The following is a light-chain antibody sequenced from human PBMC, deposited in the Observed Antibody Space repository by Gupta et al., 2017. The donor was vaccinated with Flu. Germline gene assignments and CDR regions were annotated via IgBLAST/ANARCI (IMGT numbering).Light chain of an antibody. V-gene: IGKV3-20*01. CDR2: GAS. CDR1: QSVSSSY. Sequence: EIVLTQSPGTLSLSPGERATLSCRASQSVSSSYLAWYQQKPGQAPRLLIYGASSRATGIPDRFSGSGSGTDFTLTISRREPEDFAVYYRQQYGSSLPYTFGQGTKLEIK. CDR3: QQYGSSLPYT. J-gene: IGKJ2*01.